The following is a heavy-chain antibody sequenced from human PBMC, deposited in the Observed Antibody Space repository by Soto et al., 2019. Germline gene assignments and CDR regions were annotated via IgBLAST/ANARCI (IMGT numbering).Heavy chain of an antibody. CDR1: GFNFNNYG. CDR2: IWNDGNGY. J-gene: IGHJ6*02. V-gene: IGHV3-33*01. CDR3: ARRQISPPTRGAASARGGMDV. D-gene: IGHD6-13*01. Sequence: QVQLVESGGGVVQPGRSLRLSCAASGFNFNNYGMHWVRQAPGKGLEWVAVIWNDGNGYYYANSVKGRFTISRDNSKNTLYLQMSSLRAEDTAVYYCARRQISPPTRGAASARGGMDVRGQGTTVTVSS.